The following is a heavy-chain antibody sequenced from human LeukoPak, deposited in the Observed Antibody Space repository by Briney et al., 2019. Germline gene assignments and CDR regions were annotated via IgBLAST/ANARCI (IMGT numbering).Heavy chain of an antibody. V-gene: IGHV1-18*01. D-gene: IGHD3-10*01. CDR1: GYTFTSYG. Sequence: ASVKVSCKASGYTFTSYGISWVRQAPGQGLEWMGWISAYNGNTNHAQKLQGRVTMTTDTSTGTAYMELRSLRSDDTAVYYCAREKGAVLLWFGELRNYYGMDVWGQGTTVTVSS. CDR2: ISAYNGNT. CDR3: AREKGAVLLWFGELRNYYGMDV. J-gene: IGHJ6*02.